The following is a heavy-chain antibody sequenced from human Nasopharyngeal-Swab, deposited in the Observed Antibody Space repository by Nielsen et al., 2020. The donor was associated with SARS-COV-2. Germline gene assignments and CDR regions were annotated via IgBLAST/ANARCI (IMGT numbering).Heavy chain of an antibody. CDR3: ARGLSGIVPAPILGLGPYYYYYMDV. J-gene: IGHJ6*03. Sequence: SETLSLTCAVYGGSFSASYWGWIRQPPGKGLEWIAEINHSGSANYNPSLKSRVTLSVDTSMNQFSLELSSVTAADTAVYYCARGLSGIVPAPILGLGPYYYYYMDVWGKGTTVTVSS. V-gene: IGHV4-34*01. CDR2: INHSGSA. D-gene: IGHD2-2*01. CDR1: GGSFSASY.